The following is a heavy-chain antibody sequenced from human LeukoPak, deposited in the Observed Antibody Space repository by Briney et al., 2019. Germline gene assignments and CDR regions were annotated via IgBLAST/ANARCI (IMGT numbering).Heavy chain of an antibody. CDR1: GFTFSSYW. CDR3: ARDRYDFWSGYYYY. D-gene: IGHD3-3*01. J-gene: IGHJ4*02. V-gene: IGHV3-74*01. CDR2: INSDRSST. Sequence: PGGSLRLSCAASGFTFSSYWMHWVRQAPGKGLVWVSRINSDRSSTSYADSVKGRFTISRDNAKNTLYLQLNSLRAEDTAVYYCARDRYDFWSGYYYYWGQGTLVTFSS.